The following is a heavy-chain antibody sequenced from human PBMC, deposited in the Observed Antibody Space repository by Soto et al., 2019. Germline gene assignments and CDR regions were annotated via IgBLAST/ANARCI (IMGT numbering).Heavy chain of an antibody. Sequence: EVQLLEHGGQLVQPGESLRLSCAASGFTFRTFTMNWVRQAPGKGLEWVSGIIGGDGDKFYSDSVKGRFTISRDNSKDMLFLQMSSLRVDDTAVYYCAKERDPDGIWTFDSWGQGTLVTVSS. CDR1: GFTFRTFT. CDR2: IIGGDGDK. V-gene: IGHV3-23*01. J-gene: IGHJ5*01. D-gene: IGHD3-9*01. CDR3: AKERDPDGIWTFDS.